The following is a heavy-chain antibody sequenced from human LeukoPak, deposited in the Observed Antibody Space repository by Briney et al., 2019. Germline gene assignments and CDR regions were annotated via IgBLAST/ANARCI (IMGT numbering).Heavy chain of an antibody. CDR3: TKGPWDLPHAFDI. V-gene: IGHV3-23*01. J-gene: IGHJ3*02. D-gene: IGHD1-26*01. CDR1: GFTLSSCA. Sequence: PGGSLRLSCTAPGFTLSSCAMSWVRQAPGKGLECVSTISGSGVTTRYADSVRGRFTISRDSSKNTLYLQMNSLRAEDTAIYYCTKGPWDLPHAFDIWGLGTMVTVSS. CDR2: ISGSGVTT.